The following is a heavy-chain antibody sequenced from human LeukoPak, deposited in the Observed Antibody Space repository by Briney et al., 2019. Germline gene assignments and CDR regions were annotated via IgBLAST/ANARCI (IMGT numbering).Heavy chain of an antibody. J-gene: IGHJ3*02. CDR1: GGSFSGYY. D-gene: IGHD6-6*01. Sequence: SETLSLTCAVYGGSFSGYYWSWIRQPPGKGLEWIGEINHSGSTNYNPSLKSRVTISVDTSKNQFSLKLSSVTAADTAVYYCAKGLHLGLMRPDAFDIWGQGTMVTVSS. V-gene: IGHV4-34*01. CDR3: AKGLHLGLMRPDAFDI. CDR2: INHSGST.